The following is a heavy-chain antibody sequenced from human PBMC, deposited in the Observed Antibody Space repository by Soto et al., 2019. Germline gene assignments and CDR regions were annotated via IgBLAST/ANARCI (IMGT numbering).Heavy chain of an antibody. Sequence: EVQLVESGGGLVTPGGPLRISCAASGFTFSRYNMNSVRQAPGKALEWVSSVGTGSSYKYYADSVQGRFTVYRDNAKNSLYLQMNTLRADDTAVYYCARESATGPVVDFWGQGTMVTVSS. CDR3: ARESATGPVVDF. CDR1: GFTFSRYN. V-gene: IGHV3-21*01. J-gene: IGHJ3*01. CDR2: VGTGSSYK.